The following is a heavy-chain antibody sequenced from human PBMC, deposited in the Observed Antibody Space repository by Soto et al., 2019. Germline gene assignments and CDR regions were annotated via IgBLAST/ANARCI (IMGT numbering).Heavy chain of an antibody. CDR3: ARDGRYDSGDYFDY. Sequence: GGSLRLSCAASGFTFSSYGMQWVRQAPGKGLEWVAVIWYAGSNKYYADSVKGRFTISRDNSKDTLYLQMNSLRAEDTAVYYCARDGRYDSGDYFDYWGQGTLVSVSS. D-gene: IGHD3-22*01. J-gene: IGHJ4*02. CDR1: GFTFSSYG. V-gene: IGHV3-33*08. CDR2: IWYAGSNK.